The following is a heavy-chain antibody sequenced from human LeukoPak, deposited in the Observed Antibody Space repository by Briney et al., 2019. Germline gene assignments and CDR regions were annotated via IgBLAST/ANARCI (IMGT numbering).Heavy chain of an antibody. J-gene: IGHJ4*02. CDR3: ARHGALGSITIFGVTPWYYFDY. D-gene: IGHD3-3*01. CDR2: IYYSGST. V-gene: IGHV4-39*01. Sequence: PSETLSLTCTVSGGSISSSSYYWGWIRQPPGKGLEWIGSIYYSGSTYYNPSLKGRVTISVDTSKNQFSLKLSSVTAADTAVYYCARHGALGSITIFGVTPWYYFDYWGQGTLVTVSS. CDR1: GGSISSSSYY.